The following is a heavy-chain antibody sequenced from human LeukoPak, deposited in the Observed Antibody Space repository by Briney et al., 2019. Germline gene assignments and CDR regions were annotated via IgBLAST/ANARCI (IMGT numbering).Heavy chain of an antibody. D-gene: IGHD2-21*02. CDR3: VREDTPATANY. J-gene: IGHJ4*02. CDR1: GFTFSSYA. CDR2: ISGSGGST. V-gene: IGHV3-23*01. Sequence: GGSLRLSCAASGFTFSSYAMSWVRQAPGKGLEWVSAISGSGGSTYYADSVKGRFTISRDNSKNTLYLQMNSLRAEDTAVYYCVREDTPATANYWGQGTLDTISS.